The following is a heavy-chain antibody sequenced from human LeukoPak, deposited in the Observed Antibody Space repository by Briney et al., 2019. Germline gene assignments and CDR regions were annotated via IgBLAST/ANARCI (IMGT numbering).Heavy chain of an antibody. Sequence: SSKTLSLTCAVYGGSFSGYYWSWIRQPPGKGLEWIGEINHSGSTNYNPSLKSRVTISVDTSKNQFSLKLSSVTAADTAVYYCARVTVAVKNPVPFDPWGQGTLVTVSS. V-gene: IGHV4-34*01. D-gene: IGHD5-18*01. CDR3: ARVTVAVKNPVPFDP. CDR2: INHSGST. CDR1: GGSFSGYY. J-gene: IGHJ5*02.